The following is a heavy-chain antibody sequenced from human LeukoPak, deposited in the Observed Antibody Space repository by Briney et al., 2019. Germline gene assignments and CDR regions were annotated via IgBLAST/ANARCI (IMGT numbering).Heavy chain of an antibody. J-gene: IGHJ1*01. CDR2: IIPIFGTA. Sequence: SVKVSCKAPGGTFSSYAISWVRQAPGQGLEWMGGIIPIFGTANYAQKFQGRVTITADESTSTAYMELSSLRSEDTAVYYGARNPRVRPAAPFQQWGQGTLVTVSS. CDR3: ARNPRVRPAAPFQQ. CDR1: GGTFSSYA. D-gene: IGHD2-2*01. V-gene: IGHV1-69*01.